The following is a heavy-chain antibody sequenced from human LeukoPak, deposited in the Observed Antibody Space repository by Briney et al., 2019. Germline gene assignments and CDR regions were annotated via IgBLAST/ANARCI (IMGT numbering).Heavy chain of an antibody. CDR3: ARVSQDYYDSTDPRGPFDY. CDR2: IYYSGST. D-gene: IGHD3-22*01. V-gene: IGHV4-61*05. Sequence: SETLSLTCTVSGGSISSSSYYWGWIRQPPGKGLEWIGYIYYSGSTNYNPSLKSRVTISVDTSKNQFSLKLSSVTAADTAVYYCARVSQDYYDSTDPRGPFDYWGQGTLVTVSS. CDR1: GGSISSSSYY. J-gene: IGHJ4*02.